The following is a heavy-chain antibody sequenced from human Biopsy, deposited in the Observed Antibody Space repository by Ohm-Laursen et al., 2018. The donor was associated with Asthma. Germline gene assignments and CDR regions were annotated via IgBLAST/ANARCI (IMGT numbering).Heavy chain of an antibody. CDR2: IWYDGSNK. Sequence: SLRLSCAASGFTFSSYGMHWVRQAPGKGLEWVAVIWYDGSNKYHADSVKGRFTISRDNSKNSLYLQMNSLRDEDTAVYYCARMITIFGVVSRGMDVWGQGTTVTVSS. CDR3: ARMITIFGVVSRGMDV. D-gene: IGHD3-3*01. J-gene: IGHJ6*02. CDR1: GFTFSSYG. V-gene: IGHV3-33*01.